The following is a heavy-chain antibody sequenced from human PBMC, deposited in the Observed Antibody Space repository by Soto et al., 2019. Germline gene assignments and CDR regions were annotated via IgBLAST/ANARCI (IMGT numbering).Heavy chain of an antibody. CDR3: AIYKGDVRRFLRKYYYYYGMDV. J-gene: IGHJ6*02. D-gene: IGHD3-3*01. Sequence: GGSLRLSCAASGFTFSSYGMHWVRQAPGKGLEWVAVIWYDGSNKYYADSVKGRFTISRDNSKNTLYLQMNSLRAEDTAVYYCAIYKGDVRRFLRKYYYYYGMDVWGQGTTVTVSS. V-gene: IGHV3-33*01. CDR1: GFTFSSYG. CDR2: IWYDGSNK.